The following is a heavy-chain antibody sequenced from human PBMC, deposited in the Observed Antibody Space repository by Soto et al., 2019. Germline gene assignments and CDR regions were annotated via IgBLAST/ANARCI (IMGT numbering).Heavy chain of an antibody. Sequence: SVKVSCKASGGTFSSYAISWVRQAPGQGLEWMGGIIPIFGTANYAQKFQGRVTITADESTSTAYMELSSLRSEDTAVCYCARDQGGYYDSSGYYPSDYYYGMDVWGQGTTVTVSS. V-gene: IGHV1-69*13. CDR2: IIPIFGTA. CDR1: GGTFSSYA. J-gene: IGHJ6*02. CDR3: ARDQGGYYDSSGYYPSDYYYGMDV. D-gene: IGHD3-22*01.